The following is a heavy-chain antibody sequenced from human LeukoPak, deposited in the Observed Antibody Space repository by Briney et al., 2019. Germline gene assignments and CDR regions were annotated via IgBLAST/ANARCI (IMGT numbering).Heavy chain of an antibody. D-gene: IGHD3-22*01. CDR3: ARSGVGYFYDNTGYYPLDY. J-gene: IGHJ4*02. V-gene: IGHV1-18*01. CDR1: GYTFTNYG. Sequence: ASVKVSFKASGYTFTNYGISWVRQAPGQGLEWMGWISAYTGNTDYAQNFQGRVTMTTDTSTSTAFMELRSLRSDGTAVYYCARSGVGYFYDNTGYYPLDYWGQGTLVTVSS. CDR2: ISAYTGNT.